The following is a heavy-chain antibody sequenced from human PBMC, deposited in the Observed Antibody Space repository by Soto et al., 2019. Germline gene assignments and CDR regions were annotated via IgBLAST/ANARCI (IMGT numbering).Heavy chain of an antibody. CDR3: VRYSPGFHSAFDF. D-gene: IGHD2-15*01. Sequence: SQTISLTCAISGDSVSSNGAAWNWIRQSPSRGLEWLGRTYYRSRWYSDYAPSVKSRITVNPDTSQNQFSLQLNSVTPEDTAIYYCVRYSPGFHSAFDFCGQGTLVIVSA. CDR2: TYYRSRWYS. V-gene: IGHV6-1*01. J-gene: IGHJ4*02. CDR1: GDSVSSNGAA.